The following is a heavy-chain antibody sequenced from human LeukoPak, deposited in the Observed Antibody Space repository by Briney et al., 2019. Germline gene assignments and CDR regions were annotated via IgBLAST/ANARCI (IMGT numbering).Heavy chain of an antibody. CDR3: ARVEGDSNCSSTSCYYYYYGMDV. Sequence: PGGSLRLSCAASGFTFSSYWMHWVRQAPGKGLVWVSRINSDGSSTSYADSVKGRFTISRDNAKNTLYLQMNSLRAEDTAVYYCARVEGDSNCSSTSCYYYYYGMDVWGQGTTVTVSS. CDR2: INSDGSST. V-gene: IGHV3-74*01. J-gene: IGHJ6*02. CDR1: GFTFSSYW. D-gene: IGHD2-2*01.